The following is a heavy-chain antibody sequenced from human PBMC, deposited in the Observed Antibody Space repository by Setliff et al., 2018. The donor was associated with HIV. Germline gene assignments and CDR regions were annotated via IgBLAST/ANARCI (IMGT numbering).Heavy chain of an antibody. D-gene: IGHD6-19*01. Sequence: VASVKVSCKASGYTFTSYDVNWVRQATGQGLEWMGWMNPASGNTGYAQKFQGRVTMTRNTSVGTVYMELSSLRSEDTAVYYCARVRSSFPQYTSGLVRPFDIWGQGTTVTVSS. CDR3: ARVRSSFPQYTSGLVRPFDI. V-gene: IGHV1-8*02. CDR1: GYTFTSYD. CDR2: MNPASGNT. J-gene: IGHJ3*02.